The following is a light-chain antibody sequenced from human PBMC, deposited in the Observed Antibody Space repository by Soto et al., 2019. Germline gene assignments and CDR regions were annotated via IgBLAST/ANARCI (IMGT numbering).Light chain of an antibody. CDR2: GAS. CDR1: QSVRNN. CDR3: QRYNDWPLT. J-gene: IGKJ4*01. Sequence: EIAMTQSPATLSVSPGERATLSCRASQSVRNNLAWYQQKRGQAPRLLIYGASTRATGIPARFNGSGSGTQFILTINSLQSDDFAVYYCQRYNDWPLTFGGGTKVDIK. V-gene: IGKV3-15*01.